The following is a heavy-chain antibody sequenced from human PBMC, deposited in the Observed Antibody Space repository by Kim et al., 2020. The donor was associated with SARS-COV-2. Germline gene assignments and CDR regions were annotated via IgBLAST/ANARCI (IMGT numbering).Heavy chain of an antibody. Sequence: ASVKVSCKTSGYTFITYYMHWVRQAPGQGLEWMGLVKPRDGGTIYAQRFQGRVTMTRDTPTSTVYMDVSSLTSEDTAVYFCARGGGATWSYLTLDYWGQGTLVTVSS. CDR2: VKPRDGGT. CDR1: GYTFITYY. D-gene: IGHD3-16*01. V-gene: IGHV1-46*01. J-gene: IGHJ4*02. CDR3: ARGGGATWSYLTLDY.